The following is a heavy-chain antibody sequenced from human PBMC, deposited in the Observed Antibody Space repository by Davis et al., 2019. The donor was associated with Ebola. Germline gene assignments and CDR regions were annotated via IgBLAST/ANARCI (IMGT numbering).Heavy chain of an antibody. J-gene: IGHJ6*02. CDR3: AKDDGAVAGGYYYYYGMDV. CDR1: GFTFSSYW. CDR2: ISYDGSNK. Sequence: GESLKISCAASGFTFSSYWMHWVRQAPGKGLEWVAVISYDGSNKYYADSVKGRFTISRDNSKNTLYLQMNSLRAEDTAVYYCAKDDGAVAGGYYYYYGMDVWGQGTTVTVSS. D-gene: IGHD6-19*01. V-gene: IGHV3-30*18.